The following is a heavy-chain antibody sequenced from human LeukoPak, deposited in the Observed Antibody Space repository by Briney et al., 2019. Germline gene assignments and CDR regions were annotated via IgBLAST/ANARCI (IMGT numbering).Heavy chain of an antibody. CDR2: ISYDGSNK. CDR3: ARDGGHDYGDYEG. J-gene: IGHJ4*02. V-gene: IGHV3-30-3*01. Sequence: GGSLRLSCAASGFTFSSYAMHWVRQAPGKGLEWVAVISYDGSNKYYADSVKGRFTISRDNSKNTLYLQMNSLRAEDTAVYYCARDGGHDYGDYEGWGQGTLVTVSS. D-gene: IGHD4-17*01. CDR1: GFTFSSYA.